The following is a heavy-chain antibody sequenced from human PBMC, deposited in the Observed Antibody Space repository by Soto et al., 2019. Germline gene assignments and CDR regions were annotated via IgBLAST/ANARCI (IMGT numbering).Heavy chain of an antibody. J-gene: IGHJ6*02. Sequence: QVQLVQSGAEVKKPGSSVKVSCKASGGTFSSYAISWVRQAPGQGLEWMGGIIPIVGTANDAQKFQGRVTIPPDESTSTAYMELSSLRSEDTAVYYCARDRPALLLTYYGMDVWGQGTAVTVSS. V-gene: IGHV1-69*01. D-gene: IGHD2-15*01. CDR1: GGTFSSYA. CDR3: ARDRPALLLTYYGMDV. CDR2: IIPIVGTA.